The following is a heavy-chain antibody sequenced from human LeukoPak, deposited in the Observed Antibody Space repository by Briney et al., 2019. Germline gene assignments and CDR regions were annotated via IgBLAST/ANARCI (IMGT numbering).Heavy chain of an antibody. D-gene: IGHD2-15*01. Sequence: SETLSLTCTVSGGSISSYYWSWIRQPPGKGLEWIGYIYYSGSTNYNPSLKSRVTISVDTSKNQFSLKLSSVTAADTAVYYCARDCSGGSCYLSFDYWGQGTLVTVSS. CDR2: IYYSGST. CDR3: ARDCSGGSCYLSFDY. CDR1: GGSISSYY. V-gene: IGHV4-59*12. J-gene: IGHJ4*02.